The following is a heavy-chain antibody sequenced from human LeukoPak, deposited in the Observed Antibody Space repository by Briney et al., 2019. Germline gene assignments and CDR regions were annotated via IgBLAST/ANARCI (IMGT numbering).Heavy chain of an antibody. V-gene: IGHV1-46*03. CDR2: INSGGGST. CDR3: ARGTYYHDSSDLDH. J-gene: IGHJ4*02. CDR1: GYTFTNYY. D-gene: IGHD3-22*01. Sequence: ASVKVSCKASGYTFTNYYVHWVRQAPGQGLEWMGIINSGGGSTSNAQKFQGRVTMTRDTSTSTVYMELSSLRPEDTAVYYCARGTYYHDSSDLDHWGQGTLVTVSS.